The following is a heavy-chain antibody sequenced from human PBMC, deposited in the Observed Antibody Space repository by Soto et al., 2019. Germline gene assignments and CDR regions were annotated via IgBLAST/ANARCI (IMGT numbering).Heavy chain of an antibody. CDR1: GFTFSSYE. J-gene: IGHJ6*02. V-gene: IGHV3-48*03. Sequence: GGSLRLSCAASGFTFSSYEMNWVRQAPGKGLEWVSYISSSGSTIYYADSVKGRFTISRDNAKNSLYLQMSSLRAEDTAVYYRARDYFDWSYGMDVWGQGTTVTGSS. D-gene: IGHD3-9*01. CDR2: ISSSGSTI. CDR3: ARDYFDWSYGMDV.